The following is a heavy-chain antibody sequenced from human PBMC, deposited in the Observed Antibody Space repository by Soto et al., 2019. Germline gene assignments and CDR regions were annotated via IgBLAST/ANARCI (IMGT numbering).Heavy chain of an antibody. CDR2: ISGSGGST. CDR1: GFTFSSYA. D-gene: IGHD2-8*01. Sequence: GESLKISCAASGFTFSSYAMSWVRQAPGKGLEWVSAISGSGGSTYYADSVKGRFTISRDNSKNTLYLQMNSLRAEDTAVYYCAKRYCTNGVCYKTAFDYWGQGTLVTVSS. CDR3: AKRYCTNGVCYKTAFDY. J-gene: IGHJ4*02. V-gene: IGHV3-23*01.